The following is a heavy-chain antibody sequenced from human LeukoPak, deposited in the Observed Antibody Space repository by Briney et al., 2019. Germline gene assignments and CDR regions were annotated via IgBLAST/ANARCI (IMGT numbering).Heavy chain of an antibody. CDR3: AREITIFGRVFGFDL. V-gene: IGHV3-7*01. Sequence: GGSLRLSCAASGFTFSKHWMTWVRQAPGKGLEWVASIKEGGSEKYYVDSVEGRFTISRDNAENSLSLQMNSLRVADTALYYCAREITIFGRVFGFDLWGQGTLVTVSS. J-gene: IGHJ4*02. CDR1: GFTFSKHW. CDR2: IKEGGSEK. D-gene: IGHD3-3*01.